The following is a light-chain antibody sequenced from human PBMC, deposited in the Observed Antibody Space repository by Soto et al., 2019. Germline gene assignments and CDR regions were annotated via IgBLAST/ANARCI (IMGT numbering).Light chain of an antibody. V-gene: IGKV3-15*01. CDR3: QPYNIWLLT. Sequence: EVVMRQSLATLSVSPAEGATLSYRASLGIGDTLAGYQHIPGQTPRLLIYDTSSMATGVTTKCSGSRSGAEFTLPIHSPHSEDFAVYYCQPYNIWLLTFVGWTKVDIK. CDR1: LGIGDT. CDR2: DTS. J-gene: IGKJ4*02.